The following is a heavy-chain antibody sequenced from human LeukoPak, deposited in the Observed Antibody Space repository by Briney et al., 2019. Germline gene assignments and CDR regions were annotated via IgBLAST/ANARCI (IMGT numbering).Heavy chain of an antibody. V-gene: IGHV1-69*04. CDR3: ARTGDGVDDY. CDR1: GGAFSSYA. CDR2: IIPILGIA. D-gene: IGHD4-17*01. Sequence: ASVKVSCKASGGAFSSYAISWVRQAPGQGLEWMGRIIPILGIANYAQKFQGRVTITADKSTSTAYMELSSLRSEDTAVYYCARTGDGVDDYWGQGTLVTVSS. J-gene: IGHJ4*02.